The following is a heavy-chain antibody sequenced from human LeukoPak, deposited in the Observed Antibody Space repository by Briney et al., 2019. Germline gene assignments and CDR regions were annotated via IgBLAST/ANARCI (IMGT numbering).Heavy chain of an antibody. D-gene: IGHD3-22*01. CDR2: IYYSGST. CDR3: ARADYYYDSSGYYYPTYNWFDP. V-gene: IGHV4-31*03. J-gene: IGHJ5*02. CDR1: GGSISSGGYY. Sequence: SETLSLTCTVSGGSISSGGYYWSWIRQHPGKGLEWIGYIYYSGSTYYNPSLKSRVTISVDTSKNQFSLKLSSVTAADTAVYYCARADYYYDSSGYYYPTYNWFDPWGQGTLVTVSS.